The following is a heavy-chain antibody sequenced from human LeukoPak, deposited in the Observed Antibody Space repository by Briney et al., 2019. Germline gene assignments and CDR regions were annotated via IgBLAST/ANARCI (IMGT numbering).Heavy chain of an antibody. CDR2: INHSGST. J-gene: IGHJ3*01. D-gene: IGHD3-22*01. CDR3: ARVQSNYYDSSGYLDDTFDF. CDR1: SGSFSGYY. V-gene: IGHV4-34*01. Sequence: SETLFLTCAVFSGSFSGYYWSWIRQPPGKGLEWIGEINHSGSTNYNPSLKSRVTISVDTSKNQFSLKLSSVTAADTAVYYCARVQSNYYDSSGYLDDTFDFWGQGTMVTVSS.